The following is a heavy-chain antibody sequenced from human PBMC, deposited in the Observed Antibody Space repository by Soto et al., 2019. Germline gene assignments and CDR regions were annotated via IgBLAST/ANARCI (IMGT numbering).Heavy chain of an antibody. CDR1: GGSISSYY. Sequence: SETLSLTCTVSGGSISSYYWSWIRQPPGKGLEWIGYIYYSGSTNYNPSLKSRVTISVDTSKNQFSLKLSSVTAADTAVYYCARVLGYYDSSGYFYYFDYWGQGTLVTVSS. D-gene: IGHD3-22*01. J-gene: IGHJ4*02. CDR2: IYYSGST. CDR3: ARVLGYYDSSGYFYYFDY. V-gene: IGHV4-59*01.